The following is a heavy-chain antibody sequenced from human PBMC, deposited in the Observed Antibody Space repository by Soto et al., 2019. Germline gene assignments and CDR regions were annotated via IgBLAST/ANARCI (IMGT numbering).Heavy chain of an antibody. CDR3: VRDYLLTGFDP. J-gene: IGHJ5*02. V-gene: IGHV4-59*01. CDR1: GGSISNYY. D-gene: IGHD3-9*01. Sequence: SETVSLTCTVSGGSISNYYWTWVRQPPGKGLEWIGYVYYSGSTNYNPSLESRVTISIDASKNQFSLKMKSVTAADTAVYYCVRDYLLTGFDPWGQGALVTVS. CDR2: VYYSGST.